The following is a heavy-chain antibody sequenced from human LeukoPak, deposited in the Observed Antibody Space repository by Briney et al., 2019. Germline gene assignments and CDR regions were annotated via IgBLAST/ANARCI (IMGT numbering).Heavy chain of an antibody. CDR1: RFTFGNYG. D-gene: IGHD3-22*01. CDR2: ISGSGGST. V-gene: IGHV3-23*01. CDR3: AKIFYYVISGYYGEYYFDY. J-gene: IGHJ4*02. Sequence: GGSLRLSCAASRFTFGNYGMTWVRQAPGKGLEWVSSISGSGGSTYYADSVKGRFTISRDNSKNTLYLQMNSLRDEDTAVYYCAKIFYYVISGYYGEYYFDYGGKGTLVTV.